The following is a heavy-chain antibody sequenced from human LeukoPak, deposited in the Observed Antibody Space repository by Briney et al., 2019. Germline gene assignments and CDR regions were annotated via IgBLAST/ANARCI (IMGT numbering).Heavy chain of an antibody. D-gene: IGHD3-16*02. CDR3: ASHSHALVFDY. J-gene: IGHJ4*02. CDR2: IYYGGST. V-gene: IGHV4-39*07. Sequence: TSETLSLTCTVSGGSINSTSYYWGWIRQPPGKGLEWIGSIYYGGSTYYNPSLKSRVTILVDVDTSKNQFSLKLSSVTAADTAVYYCASHSHALVFDYWGQGTLVTVSS. CDR1: GGSINSTSYY.